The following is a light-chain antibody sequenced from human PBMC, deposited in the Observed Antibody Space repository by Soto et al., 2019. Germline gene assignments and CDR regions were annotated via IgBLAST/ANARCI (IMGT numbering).Light chain of an antibody. Sequence: EIVLTQSPGPLSLSPGERATLSCRASQSVSDMYLAWYQQKPGQAPRLLIYASNRATGIPDRFSGSGSGTDFTFTISRLEPEDFAVYYCQHYGTSALFGPGTK. J-gene: IGKJ3*01. V-gene: IGKV3-20*01. CDR1: QSVSDMY. CDR3: QHYGTSAL. CDR2: AS.